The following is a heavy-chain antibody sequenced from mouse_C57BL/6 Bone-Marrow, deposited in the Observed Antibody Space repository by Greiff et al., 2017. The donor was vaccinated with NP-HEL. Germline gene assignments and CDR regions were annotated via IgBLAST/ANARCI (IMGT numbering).Heavy chain of an antibody. D-gene: IGHD1-1*01. Sequence: EVQLQQSGPVLVKPGASVKMSCKASGYTFTDYYMNWVKQSHGKSLEWIGVINPYNGGTSYNQKFKGKATLTVDKSSSTAYMELNSLTSEDSAFYYCSYYYGSSYWYFDVWGTGATVTVSS. J-gene: IGHJ1*03. V-gene: IGHV1-19*01. CDR3: SYYYGSSYWYFDV. CDR2: INPYNGGT. CDR1: GYTFTDYY.